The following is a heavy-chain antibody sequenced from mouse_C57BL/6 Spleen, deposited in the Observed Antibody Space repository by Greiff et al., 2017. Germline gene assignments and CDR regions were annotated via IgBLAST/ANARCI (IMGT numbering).Heavy chain of an antibody. CDR3: ERREGVTVVGGNYFDY. CDR1: GYAFSRYW. J-gene: IGHJ2*01. CDR2: IYPGDGDT. V-gene: IGHV1-80*01. D-gene: IGHD1-1*01. Sequence: VQLQQSGAELVKPGASVKISCKASGYAFSRYWMNWVKQRPGKGLEWIGQIYPGDGDTNYNGKFKGKATLTAAKSSSTAYMQLSSLTSEDSAVSFGERREGVTVVGGNYFDYWGQGTTLTVSS.